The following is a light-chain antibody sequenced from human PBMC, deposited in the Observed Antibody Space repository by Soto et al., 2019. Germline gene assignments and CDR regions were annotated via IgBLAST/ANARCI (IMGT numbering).Light chain of an antibody. J-gene: IGKJ1*01. Sequence: EIVLTQSPGTLSLSPGERATLSCRASQSVSNNHLGWYQQKPGQAPRLLIYGASNRATDIPDRFSGSGSGTDFTLTISRLEPEEFAVYYCQQYGTLPKMFGQGAKVEIK. CDR2: GAS. CDR1: QSVSNNH. CDR3: QQYGTLPKM. V-gene: IGKV3-20*01.